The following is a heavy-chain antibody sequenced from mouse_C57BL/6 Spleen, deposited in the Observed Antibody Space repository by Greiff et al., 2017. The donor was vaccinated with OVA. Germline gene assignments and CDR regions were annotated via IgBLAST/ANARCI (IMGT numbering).Heavy chain of an antibody. CDR1: GFTFSSYA. Sequence: EVMLVESGGGLVKPGGSLKLSCAASGFTFSSYAMSWVRQTPEKRLEWVATISDGGSYTYYPDNVKGRFTISRDNAKNNLYLQMSHLKSEDTAKYYCARDGGLRRSLAYWGQGTLVTVSA. V-gene: IGHV5-4*01. CDR3: ARDGGLRRSLAY. D-gene: IGHD2-4*01. CDR2: ISDGGSYT. J-gene: IGHJ3*01.